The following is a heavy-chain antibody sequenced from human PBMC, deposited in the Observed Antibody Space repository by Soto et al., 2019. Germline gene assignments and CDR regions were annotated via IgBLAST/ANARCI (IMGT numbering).Heavy chain of an antibody. CDR3: TTDRSYYNPNFDY. CDR1: GFTFSNAW. CDR2: IKSKTDGGTT. Sequence: ESGGGLVKPGGSLRLSCAASGFTFSNAWMSWVRQAPGKGLEWVGRIKSKTDGGTTDYAAPVKGRFTISRDDSKNTLYLQMNSLKTEDTAVYYCTTDRSYYNPNFDYWGQGTLVTVSS. D-gene: IGHD3-10*01. V-gene: IGHV3-15*01. J-gene: IGHJ4*02.